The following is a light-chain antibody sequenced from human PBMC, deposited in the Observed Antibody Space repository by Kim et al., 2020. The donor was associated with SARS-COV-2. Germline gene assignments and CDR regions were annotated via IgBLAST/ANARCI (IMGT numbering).Light chain of an antibody. J-gene: IGKJ5*01. CDR2: GTS. CDR1: QSVSSRY. Sequence: LSPGERATLSCRASQSVSSRYLAGYQQKPGQAPRLFIYGTSSRATGIPDRFSGSGSGTDFTLTISRLEPEDFAVYYCQQYGNLITFGQGTRLEIK. V-gene: IGKV3-20*01. CDR3: QQYGNLIT.